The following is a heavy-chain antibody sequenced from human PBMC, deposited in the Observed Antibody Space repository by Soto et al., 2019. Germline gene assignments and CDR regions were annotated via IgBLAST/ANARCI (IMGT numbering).Heavy chain of an antibody. CDR1: GGSISSYY. V-gene: IGHV4-59*01. J-gene: IGHJ5*02. Sequence: SETLSLTCTVSGGSISSYYWGWIRQPPGKGLEWIGYIYYSGSTNYNPSLKSRVTISVDTSKNQFSLKLSSVTAADTAVYYCPRDGRGGPLWFDPMGKSTLVPVS. CDR3: PRDGRGGPLWFDP. CDR2: IYYSGST. D-gene: IGHD3-3*01.